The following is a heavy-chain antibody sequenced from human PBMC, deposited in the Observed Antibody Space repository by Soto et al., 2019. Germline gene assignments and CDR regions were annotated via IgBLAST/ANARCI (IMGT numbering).Heavy chain of an antibody. Sequence: GGSLRLSCAASGFSFSKAWMSWVRQAPGKGLEWVGRVKSKTDGGTTDYAAPVKGRFTDSRDDSKNMLVLQMNSLKTEDTAVYYCTTDAGDSGYYPRDFDYWGQGTLVTVSS. D-gene: IGHD3-22*01. V-gene: IGHV3-15*05. J-gene: IGHJ4*02. CDR1: GFSFSKAW. CDR2: VKSKTDGGTT. CDR3: TTDAGDSGYYPRDFDY.